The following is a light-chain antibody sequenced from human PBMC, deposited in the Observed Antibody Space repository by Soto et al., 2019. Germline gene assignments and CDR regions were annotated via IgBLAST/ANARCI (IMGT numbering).Light chain of an antibody. Sequence: DIEMSQSRSTLSASVGERVSITCRASQSISNWLAWYQHKPGKAPKLLIYKASSLRSGVPSRFSGSGSGTEFTLTISSLQPDDFATYYCQQYNSYWTFGQGTKVDIK. J-gene: IGKJ1*01. CDR3: QQYNSYWT. CDR2: KAS. CDR1: QSISNW. V-gene: IGKV1-5*03.